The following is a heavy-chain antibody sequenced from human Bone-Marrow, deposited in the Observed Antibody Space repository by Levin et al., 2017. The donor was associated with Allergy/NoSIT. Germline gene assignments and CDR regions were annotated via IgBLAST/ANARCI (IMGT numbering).Heavy chain of an antibody. Sequence: GGSLRLSCAASGFTFDDYAMHWVRQAPGKGLEWVSGINWDSSIIAYADSLKGRFTISRDNAKNSLYLQMNSLRVEDTALYYFAKGTVRSALYFDFWGQGTLVTVSS. J-gene: IGHJ4*02. V-gene: IGHV3-9*01. D-gene: IGHD4-17*01. CDR3: AKGTVRSALYFDF. CDR2: INWDSSII. CDR1: GFTFDDYA.